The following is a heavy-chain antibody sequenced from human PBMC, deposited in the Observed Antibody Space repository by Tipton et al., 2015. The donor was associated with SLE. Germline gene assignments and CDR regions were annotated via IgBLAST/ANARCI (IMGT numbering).Heavy chain of an antibody. CDR1: GFTFSSYS. CDR3: ARELSGTYSYGMDV. J-gene: IGHJ6*02. D-gene: IGHD5-12*01. Sequence: SLRLSCAASGFTFSSYSMNWVRQAPGKGLEWVSVIYSGGSTYYADSVKGRFTISGDNSKNTPYLQMNSLRAEDTAVYYCARELSGTYSYGMDVWGQGTTVTVSS. CDR2: IYSGGST. V-gene: IGHV3-53*05.